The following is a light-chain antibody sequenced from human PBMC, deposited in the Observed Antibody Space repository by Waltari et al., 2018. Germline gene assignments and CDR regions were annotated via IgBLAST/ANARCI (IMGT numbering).Light chain of an antibody. V-gene: IGKV4-1*01. CDR1: QSLLYSSNSKNY. J-gene: IGKJ2*01. Sequence: DIVMTQSPYSLAVSLGERATINCKSSQSLLYSSNSKNYLAWYQQKSGQPPKLLIYWASTRESGVPDRFSGSGSGTDFTLTISRLQAEDVAVYYCQQYYNAPYTFGQGTKLEIK. CDR2: WAS. CDR3: QQYYNAPYT.